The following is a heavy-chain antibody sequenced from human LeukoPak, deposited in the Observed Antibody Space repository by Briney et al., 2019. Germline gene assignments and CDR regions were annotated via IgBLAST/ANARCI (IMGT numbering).Heavy chain of an antibody. CDR3: TRGMIVVSDDAFDI. CDR2: IRSKANSYAT. CDR1: GFTFSGSA. J-gene: IGHJ3*02. Sequence: GGSLKLSCAASGFTFSGSAMHWVRQASGIGLEWVGRIRSKANSYATAYAASVKGRFTISRDDSKNTAYLQMNSLKTEDTAVYYCTRGMIVVSDDAFDIWGQGTMVTVSS. V-gene: IGHV3-73*01. D-gene: IGHD3-22*01.